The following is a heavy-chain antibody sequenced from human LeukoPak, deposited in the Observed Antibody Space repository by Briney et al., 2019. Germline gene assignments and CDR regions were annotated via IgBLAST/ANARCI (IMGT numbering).Heavy chain of an antibody. CDR3: ARWVVAADYYYYMDV. Sequence: PSETLSLTCAVYGGSFSAYYWSWIRQPPGEGLEWIGEINHSGSTNYNPSLKSRVTISVDTSKNRFSLKLTSVTAADTAVYYCARWVVAADYYYYMDVWGKGTTVTVSS. CDR2: INHSGST. V-gene: IGHV4-34*01. J-gene: IGHJ6*03. D-gene: IGHD2-15*01. CDR1: GGSFSAYY.